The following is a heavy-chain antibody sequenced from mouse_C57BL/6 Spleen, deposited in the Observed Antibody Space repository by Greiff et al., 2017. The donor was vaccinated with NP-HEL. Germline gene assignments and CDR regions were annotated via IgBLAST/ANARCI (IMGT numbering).Heavy chain of an antibody. J-gene: IGHJ4*01. D-gene: IGHD1-1*01. CDR1: GFNIKDDY. Sequence: EVQLVESGAELVRPGASVKLSCTASGFNIKDDYMHWVKQRPEQGLEWIGWIDPENGDTEYASKFQGKATITADTSSNTAYLQLSSLTSEDTAVYYCTYYYGSSYDYYAMDYWGQGTSVTVSS. V-gene: IGHV14-4*01. CDR3: TYYYGSSYDYYAMDY. CDR2: IDPENGDT.